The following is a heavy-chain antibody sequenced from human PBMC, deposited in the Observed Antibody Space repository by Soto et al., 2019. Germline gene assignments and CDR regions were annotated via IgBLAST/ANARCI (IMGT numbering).Heavy chain of an antibody. V-gene: IGHV1-69*01. CDR1: GGTFSSYA. CDR3: ARVGSSSTYSGERYFDY. Sequence: QVQLVQSGAEVKKPGSSVKVSCKASGGTFSSYAISWVRQAPGQGLEGMGGFIPIFGTANYAQKFQGRGTITADESTSTAYMELSSLRSEDTAVYYCARVGSSSTYSGERYFDYWGQGTLVTVSS. J-gene: IGHJ4*02. CDR2: FIPIFGTA. D-gene: IGHD6-13*01.